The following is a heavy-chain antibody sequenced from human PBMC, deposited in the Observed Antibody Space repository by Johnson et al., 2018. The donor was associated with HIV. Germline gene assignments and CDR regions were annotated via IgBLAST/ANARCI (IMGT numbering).Heavy chain of an antibody. V-gene: IGHV3-7*05. CDR1: GFTFSSYW. CDR3: LGRDIVLVPPACGYDGFDT. D-gene: IGHD2-8*02. CDR2: IKQDGGEK. Sequence: VQLVESGGGLVQPGGSLRLSCATSGFTFSSYWMSWVRQAPGKGLDWVANIKQDGGEKYYVDSVTGRFTISRDNAKNSLYLQMNSLRAEDTAVYHCLGRDIVLVPPACGYDGFDTWGQGTMVTVSS. J-gene: IGHJ3*02.